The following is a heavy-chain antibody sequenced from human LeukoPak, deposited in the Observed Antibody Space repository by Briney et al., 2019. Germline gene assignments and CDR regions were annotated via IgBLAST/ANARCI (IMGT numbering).Heavy chain of an antibody. V-gene: IGHV3-23*01. Sequence: GSLRLSCTASGFTFANYAMTWVRQAPGKGLERVSGLSGSGGSTYYADSVKGRFTISRDNSKNTLFLQMNSLRVEDTALYYCAKDSGVWAAAATDYWGQGTRVTVSS. D-gene: IGHD6-25*01. CDR1: GFTFANYA. CDR3: AKDSGVWAAAATDY. J-gene: IGHJ4*02. CDR2: LSGSGGST.